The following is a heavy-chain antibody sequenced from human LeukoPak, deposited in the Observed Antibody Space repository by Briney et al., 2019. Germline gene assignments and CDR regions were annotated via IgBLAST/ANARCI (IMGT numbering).Heavy chain of an antibody. D-gene: IGHD2-2*01. CDR1: GYTFTSYA. J-gene: IGHJ4*02. V-gene: IGHV1-3*01. Sequence: ASVKVSCKASGYTFTSYAMHWVRQAPGQRLEWMGWINAGNGNTKYSQKFQGRVTITRDTSASTAYMELSSLRSEDTAVYYCARGGNVVVPAAMAFDYWGQGTLVTVSS. CDR2: INAGNGNT. CDR3: ARGGNVVVPAAMAFDY.